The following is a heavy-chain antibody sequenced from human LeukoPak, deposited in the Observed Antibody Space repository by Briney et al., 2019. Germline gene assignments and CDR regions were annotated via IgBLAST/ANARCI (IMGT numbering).Heavy chain of an antibody. D-gene: IGHD3-22*01. CDR1: GFTFDDYA. Sequence: PGGSLRLSCAASGFTFDDYAMHWVRQAPGKGLEWVSGISWNSGSIGYAGSVKGRFTISRDNAKNSLYLQMNSLRAEDTALYYCAKCSPYYYDSSGYYCPFDYWGQGTLVTVSS. V-gene: IGHV3-9*01. J-gene: IGHJ4*02. CDR2: ISWNSGSI. CDR3: AKCSPYYYDSSGYYCPFDY.